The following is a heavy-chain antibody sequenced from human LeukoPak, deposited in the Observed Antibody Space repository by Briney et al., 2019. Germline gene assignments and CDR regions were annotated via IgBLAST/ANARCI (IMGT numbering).Heavy chain of an antibody. J-gene: IGHJ4*02. D-gene: IGHD6-13*01. CDR3: ARLVTGIAAAGIDY. Sequence: SETLSLTCTVSGGSISSSSYYWGWIRQPPGKGLEWVGSIYYSGSTYYNPSLKSRVTISVDTSKNQFSLKLNSVTAADTAVYYCARLVTGIAAAGIDYWGQGTLVTVSS. CDR1: GGSISSSSYY. V-gene: IGHV4-39*01. CDR2: IYYSGST.